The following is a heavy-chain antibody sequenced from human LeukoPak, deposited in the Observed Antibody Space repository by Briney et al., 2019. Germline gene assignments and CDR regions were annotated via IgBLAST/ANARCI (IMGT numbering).Heavy chain of an antibody. J-gene: IGHJ4*02. CDR3: ARGASNYFDSSDYYFDV. D-gene: IGHD3-22*01. CDR1: GGSISTYY. V-gene: IGHV4-59*01. Sequence: PSETLSLTCTVSGGSISTYYWSWIRQPPGKGLEWIGYVYNSGSTNYNPSLKSRVTMSVDTSKNLFSLMLTSVTAADTAVYYCARGASNYFDSSDYYFDVWGQGTLVSVSS. CDR2: VYNSGST.